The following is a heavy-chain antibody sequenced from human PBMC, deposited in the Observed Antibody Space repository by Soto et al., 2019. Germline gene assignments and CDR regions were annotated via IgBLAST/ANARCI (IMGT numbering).Heavy chain of an antibody. CDR1: GFSLSTSGVG. V-gene: IGHV2-5*02. D-gene: IGHD3-10*01. J-gene: IGHJ4*02. CDR2: INLDDEK. CDR3: AHRAYFDSGKEFDY. Sequence: QITLKESGPTLVKPTQTLTLTCTFSGFSLSTSGVGVCWILQPPGKDLEWIALINLDDEKRYSPSLKTRLTVTKYTSKNQVVLTMTNVDPVDTATYYCAHRAYFDSGKEFDYWGQGTLVSVSS.